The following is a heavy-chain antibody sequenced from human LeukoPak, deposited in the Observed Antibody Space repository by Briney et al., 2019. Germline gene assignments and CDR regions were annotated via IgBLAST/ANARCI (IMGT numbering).Heavy chain of an antibody. CDR1: GFTFDDYA. J-gene: IGHJ4*02. CDR2: ISWNSGSI. V-gene: IGHV3-9*01. Sequence: GGSLRLSCAASGFTFDDYAMHWVRQAPGKGLEWVSGISWNSGSIGYADSVKGRFTISRDNAKNSLYLQMNSLRAEDTALYYCAKVRSGYIFDYWGQGTLVTVSS. D-gene: IGHD3-3*01. CDR3: AKVRSGYIFDY.